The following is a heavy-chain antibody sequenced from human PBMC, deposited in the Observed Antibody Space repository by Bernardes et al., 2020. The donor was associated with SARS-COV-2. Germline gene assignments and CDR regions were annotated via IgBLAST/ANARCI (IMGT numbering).Heavy chain of an antibody. CDR1: GFSLSTTGMC. D-gene: IGHD2-21*01. CDR2: IDWDDDK. V-gene: IGHV2-70*01. J-gene: IGHJ4*02. CDR3: ARVDARDSGTAPLCVY. Sequence: SGPTLVKPTQTLTLTCTFSGFSLSTTGMCVSWIRQPPGKALEWLAHIDWDDDKYYSTSLKTRLTISKDTSKNQVVLTMTNMDPVDRGTYYCARVDARDSGTAPLCVYWGQGTLVTVS.